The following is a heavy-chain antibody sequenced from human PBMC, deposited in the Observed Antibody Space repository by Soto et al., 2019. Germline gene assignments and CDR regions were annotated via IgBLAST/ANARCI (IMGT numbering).Heavy chain of an antibody. CDR1: GGTFSSYA. D-gene: IGHD5-18*01. CDR3: AILPRGYSYVLEDY. CDR2: IIPIFGTA. Sequence: QVQLVQSGAEVKKPGSSVKVSCKASGGTFSSYAISWVRQATGQGLEWMGGIIPIFGTANYAQKLQGRVTITADESTSTAYMELSSLRSEDTAVYYCAILPRGYSYVLEDYWGQGTLVTVSS. J-gene: IGHJ4*02. V-gene: IGHV1-69*12.